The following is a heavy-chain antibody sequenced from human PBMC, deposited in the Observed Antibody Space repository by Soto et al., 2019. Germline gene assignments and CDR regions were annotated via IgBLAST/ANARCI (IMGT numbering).Heavy chain of an antibody. V-gene: IGHV4-39*01. D-gene: IGHD5-12*01. CDR1: GGSISSSSYY. J-gene: IGHJ4*02. Sequence: PSQMLSLTYTVSGGSISSSSYYWGWIRKPPGKGLEWIGSIYYSGSTYYNPSLKSRVTISVDTSKNQFSLKLSSVTAADTAVYYCARGYSGYEYFDYWGQGTLVTVSS. CDR3: ARGYSGYEYFDY. CDR2: IYYSGST.